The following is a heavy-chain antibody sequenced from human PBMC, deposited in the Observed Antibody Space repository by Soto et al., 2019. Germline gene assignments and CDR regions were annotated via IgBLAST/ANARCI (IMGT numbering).Heavy chain of an antibody. CDR2: ISGSGHTT. Sequence: PGGSLRLSCKATGFTFSGFAMTWVRQAPGKGLQWVATISGSGHTTWYADSVPGRFTIYRDKSKYNLYLQMNSLRHADSAVYFCARDDHFDFGGRGTQV. CDR1: GFTFSGFA. J-gene: IGHJ4*02. V-gene: IGHV3-23*01. CDR3: ARDDHFDF.